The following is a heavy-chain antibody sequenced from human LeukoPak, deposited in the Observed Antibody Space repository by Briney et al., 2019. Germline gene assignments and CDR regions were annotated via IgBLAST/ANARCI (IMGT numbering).Heavy chain of an antibody. Sequence: PSETLSLTCAVYGGSFSGYYWSWIRQPPGKGLEWIGEINHSGSTNYNPSLKSRVTISVDTSKNQFSLKLSSVTAADTAVYYCARGRCSGGSCYSVWQWLVFDYWGQGTLVTVSS. CDR1: GGSFSGYY. V-gene: IGHV4-34*01. CDR3: ARGRCSGGSCYSVWQWLVFDY. D-gene: IGHD2-15*01. J-gene: IGHJ4*02. CDR2: INHSGST.